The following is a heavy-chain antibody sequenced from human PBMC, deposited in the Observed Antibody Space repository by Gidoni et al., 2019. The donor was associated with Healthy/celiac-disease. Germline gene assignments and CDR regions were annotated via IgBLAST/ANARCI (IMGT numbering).Heavy chain of an antibody. D-gene: IGHD4-17*01. CDR3: AKADGDYLGLFDY. CDR2: ISWNSGSI. J-gene: IGHJ4*02. CDR1: GFTFDDYA. V-gene: IGHV3-9*01. Sequence: EVQLVESGGGLVQPGRSLRLSCAASGFTFDDYAMHWVRQAPGKGLEWVSGISWNSGSIGYADSVKGRFTISRDNAKNSLYLQMNSLRAEDTALYYCAKADGDYLGLFDYWGQGTLVTVSS.